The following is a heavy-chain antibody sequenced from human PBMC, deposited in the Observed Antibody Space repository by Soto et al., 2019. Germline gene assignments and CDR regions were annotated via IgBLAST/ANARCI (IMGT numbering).Heavy chain of an antibody. D-gene: IGHD3-3*01. Sequence: QVHLVQSGTEVKKPGSSVKVSCKASGDTFNNYAISWVRQAPGQGLQWMGGIIPIYDSPSYAQRSHNRLTITADRATSTAHLELNGLTSEDTAVYYCAASTFLSGVSGYFHLDFWGQGTLVTVSS. V-gene: IGHV1-69*06. CDR1: GDTFNNYA. CDR3: AASTFLSGVSGYFHLDF. CDR2: IIPIYDSP. J-gene: IGHJ4*02.